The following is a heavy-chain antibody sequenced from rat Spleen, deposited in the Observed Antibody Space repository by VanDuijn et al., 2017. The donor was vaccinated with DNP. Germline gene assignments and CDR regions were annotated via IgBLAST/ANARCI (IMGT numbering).Heavy chain of an antibody. CDR1: GFTFSNYY. V-gene: IGHV5S10*01. CDR2: ITDDGSKT. Sequence: EVQLVESGGGLVQPGRSLKLSCAASGFTFSNYYMAWVRQTPNKGLEWVATITDDGSKTYYRDAVKGRFTIFRDNAKSTLYLQIDSLRSEDTATYYCITFEGRNAWGQGTSVTVSS. D-gene: IGHD1-11*01. CDR3: ITFEGRNA. J-gene: IGHJ4*01.